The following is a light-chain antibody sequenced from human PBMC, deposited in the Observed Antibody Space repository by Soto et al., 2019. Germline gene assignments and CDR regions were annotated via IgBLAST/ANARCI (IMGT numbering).Light chain of an antibody. CDR1: QSVSSY. CDR3: QQYGSSPLT. J-gene: IGKJ4*01. CDR2: RAS. V-gene: IGKV3-20*01. Sequence: EIVLTQSPATLSLSPGERATLSCRASQSVSSYLAWYQQKPGQTPKVLIYRASTRATGIPDRFSGSGSGTGFTLTISRLEAEDFAVYYCQQYGSSPLTFGGGTKVDIK.